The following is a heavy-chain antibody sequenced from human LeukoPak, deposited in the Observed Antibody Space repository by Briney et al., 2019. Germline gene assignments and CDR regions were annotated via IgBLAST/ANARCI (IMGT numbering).Heavy chain of an antibody. V-gene: IGHV3-30*02. CDR3: AKDKYSPFDY. J-gene: IGHJ4*02. CDR2: IRYDGSIK. D-gene: IGHD5-18*01. CDR1: GFTFSSYG. Sequence: PGRSLRLSCAASGFTFSSYGMHWIRQAPGKGLEWVAFIRYDGSIKYYADSVKGRFTISRDNSKDTLYLQMNSLRAEDTAVYYCAKDKYSPFDYWGQGTLVTVSS.